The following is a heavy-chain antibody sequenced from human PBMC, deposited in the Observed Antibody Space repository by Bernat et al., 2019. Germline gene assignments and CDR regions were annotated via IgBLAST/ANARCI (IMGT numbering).Heavy chain of an antibody. CDR2: IYYSGST. CDR3: ARGRSLGDY. Sequence: QVQLQESGPGLVKPSETLSLTCTVSGGSISSYYWSWIRQPPGKGLEWIGYIYYSGSTNYNPSLKSRVTISVDTSKNQFSLKLSSVTAADTAVHYCARGRSLGDYWGQGTLVTVSS. V-gene: IGHV4-59*01. D-gene: IGHD3-10*01. J-gene: IGHJ4*02. CDR1: GGSISSYY.